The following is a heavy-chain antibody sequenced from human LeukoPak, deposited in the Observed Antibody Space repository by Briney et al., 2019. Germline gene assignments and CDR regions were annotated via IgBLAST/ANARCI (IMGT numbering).Heavy chain of an antibody. D-gene: IGHD6-13*01. Sequence: GGSLRLSCAASGFTFGSYAMHWVRQAPWKGLEYVSAINSNGGSTYYANSVKGRFTISRDNSKNTLYLQMGSLRAEDTALYYCAKASLSGSSWYGIDYWGQGTLVTVSS. CDR1: GFTFGSYA. CDR2: INSNGGST. J-gene: IGHJ4*02. V-gene: IGHV3-64*01. CDR3: AKASLSGSSWYGIDY.